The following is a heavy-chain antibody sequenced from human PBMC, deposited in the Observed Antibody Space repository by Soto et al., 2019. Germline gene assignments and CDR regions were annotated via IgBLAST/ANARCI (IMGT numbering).Heavy chain of an antibody. CDR3: ARTRQRRPVFYVYY. D-gene: IGHD3-10*02. CDR1: GGPFNTFG. Sequence: QVQLMQSGAEVTKPGSSLKVSCKASGGPFNTFGISWVRQAPGQGLEWMGGIIPKYGTTNYARRFQGRVTITADESTTTAYLELSSLRHDDTAIYYCARTRQRRPVFYVYYWGQGTPSSVTS. CDR2: IIPKYGTT. V-gene: IGHV1-69*01. J-gene: IGHJ4*02.